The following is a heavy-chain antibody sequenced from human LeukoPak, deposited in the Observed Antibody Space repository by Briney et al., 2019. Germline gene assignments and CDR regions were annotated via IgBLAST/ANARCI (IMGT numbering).Heavy chain of an antibody. D-gene: IGHD1-14*01. CDR1: GFTFSSCS. J-gene: IGHJ4*02. CDR2: ISSSGADR. V-gene: IGHV3-21*01. CDR3: ARELVRKQGLDN. Sequence: GGSLRLSCTASGFTFSSCSMNWVRQAPGKGLEWVSSISSSGADRYHADSVKGRFSISRDNAKNSLYLQMNNLRAEDTAVYYCARELVRKQGLDNWGPGTLVTVSS.